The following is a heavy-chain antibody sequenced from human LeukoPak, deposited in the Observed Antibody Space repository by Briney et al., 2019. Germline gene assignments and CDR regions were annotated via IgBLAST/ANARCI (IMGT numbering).Heavy chain of an antibody. CDR2: ITSSSSYT. J-gene: IGHJ4*02. V-gene: IGHV3-11*03. CDR3: ASSSVG. CDR1: GFTFSDYF. D-gene: IGHD2-15*01. Sequence: GGSPRLSCGASGFTFSDYFMTWIRQAPGKGLEWVSYITSSSSYTNYADSVKGRFTISRDNAKNSLFLQMNSLRAEDTAVYYCASSSVGWGQGTLVTVSS.